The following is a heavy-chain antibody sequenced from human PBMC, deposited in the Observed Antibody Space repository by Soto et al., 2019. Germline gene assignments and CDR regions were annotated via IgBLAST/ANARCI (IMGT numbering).Heavy chain of an antibody. D-gene: IGHD3-22*01. V-gene: IGHV1-69*13. J-gene: IGHJ6*02. CDR2: IIPIFGTA. CDR1: GGTFSSYA. Sequence: ASVKVSCKASGGTFSSYAISWVRQAPGQGLEWMGGIIPIFGTANYAQKFQGRVTITADESTSTAYMELSSLRSEDTAVYYCVVGYYDSSGYSFSYGMDVWGQGTTVTVSS. CDR3: VVGYYDSSGYSFSYGMDV.